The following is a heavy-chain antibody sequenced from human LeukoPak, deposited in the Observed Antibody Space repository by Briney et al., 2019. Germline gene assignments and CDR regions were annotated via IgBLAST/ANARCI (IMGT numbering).Heavy chain of an antibody. CDR1: GFTFSSYA. Sequence: GGSLRLSCAAYGFTFSSYAMSWVRQAPGQGPEWVSGISGHSDSTYHADSVKGRFTISRDNSKNTLYLQMNSLRAEDTAVYYCAGYVWGTYRHTNYWGQGTLVTVSS. D-gene: IGHD3-16*02. CDR2: ISGHSDST. J-gene: IGHJ4*02. CDR3: AGYVWGTYRHTNY. V-gene: IGHV3-23*01.